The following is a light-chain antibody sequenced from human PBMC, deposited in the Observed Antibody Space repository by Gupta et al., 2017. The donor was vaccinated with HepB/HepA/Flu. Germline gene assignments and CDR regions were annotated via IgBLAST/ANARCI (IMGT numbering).Light chain of an antibody. CDR2: LKHDGSH. J-gene: IGLJ2*01. Sequence: QLVLTPSPSASASLGASVKLTCTLSSGHSSYAIAWHQQQPEKGPRYLMELKHDGSHAKGDGIPDRFSGSSAGAERYLTISSLQAEEEADYYCQTWDTGSHVVFGGGTKLTVL. CDR1: SGHSSYA. CDR3: QTWDTGSHVV. V-gene: IGLV4-69*01.